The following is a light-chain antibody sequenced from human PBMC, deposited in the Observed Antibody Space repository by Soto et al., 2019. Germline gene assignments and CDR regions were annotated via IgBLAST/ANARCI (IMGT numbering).Light chain of an antibody. V-gene: IGLV2-14*01. CDR2: EVS. CDR1: SSDVGGYNH. Sequence: QSALTQPASVSGSPGQSTTISCTGTSSDVGGYNHVSWYQQHPGKAPKLMIYEVSNRPSGVSNRFSGSKSGNTASLTISGLQAEDEADYYCSSYTSSSTLGVFGGGTKVTVL. CDR3: SSYTSSSTLGV. J-gene: IGLJ3*02.